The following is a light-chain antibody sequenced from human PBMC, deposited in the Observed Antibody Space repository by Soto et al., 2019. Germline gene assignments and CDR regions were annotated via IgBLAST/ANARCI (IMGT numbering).Light chain of an antibody. CDR2: EVS. J-gene: IGLJ1*01. CDR3: SSYAGRNNFV. CDR1: SSDVGGYNY. V-gene: IGLV2-8*01. Sequence: QSVLTQPPSASGSPGQSVTISCTGTSSDVGGYNYVSWYQQHPGKAPKLMIYEVSKRPSGVPDRFSGSKSGNTASLTVSVLQAEDEADYYCSSYAGRNNFVSGTGTKGTVL.